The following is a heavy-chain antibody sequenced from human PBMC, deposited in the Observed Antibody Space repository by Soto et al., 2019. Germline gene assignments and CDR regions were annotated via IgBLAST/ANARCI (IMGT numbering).Heavy chain of an antibody. CDR1: GFTFSSYA. CDR2: ISYDGSNK. CDR3: ASSSSSIRRWSYYYGMDV. J-gene: IGHJ6*02. V-gene: IGHV3-30-3*01. D-gene: IGHD6-6*01. Sequence: GSLRLSCAASGFTFSSYAMHWVRQAPGKGLEWVAVISYDGSNKYYADSVKGRFTISRDNSKNTLYLQMNSLRAEDTAVYYCASSSSSIRRWSYYYGMDVWGQGTTVTVSS.